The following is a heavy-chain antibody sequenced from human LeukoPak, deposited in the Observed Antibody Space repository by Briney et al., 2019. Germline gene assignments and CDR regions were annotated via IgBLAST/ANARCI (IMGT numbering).Heavy chain of an antibody. CDR2: IIPIFGTA. D-gene: IGHD2-2*01. V-gene: IGHV1-69*01. J-gene: IGHJ5*02. Sequence: SVKVSCKASGGTFSSYAISWVRQAPGQGLEWMGGIIPIFGTADYAQKFQGRVTITADESTSTAYMELSSLRSEDTAVYYCARGCSSTSCYALYNWFDPWGQGTLVTVSS. CDR1: GGTFSSYA. CDR3: ARGCSSTSCYALYNWFDP.